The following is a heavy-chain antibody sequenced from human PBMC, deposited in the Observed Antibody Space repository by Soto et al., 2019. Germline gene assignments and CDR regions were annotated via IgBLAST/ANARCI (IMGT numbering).Heavy chain of an antibody. D-gene: IGHD2-15*01. Sequence: PGESLKISCKGSGYSFTSYWSGWVRQMPGKGLEWMGIIYPGDSDTRYSPSFQGQVTISADKSISTAYLQWSSLKASDTAMYYCARLSGYCSGGSCYPAYYYYGMDVWGQGTTVTVSS. J-gene: IGHJ6*02. CDR2: IYPGDSDT. CDR3: ARLSGYCSGGSCYPAYYYYGMDV. CDR1: GYSFTSYW. V-gene: IGHV5-51*01.